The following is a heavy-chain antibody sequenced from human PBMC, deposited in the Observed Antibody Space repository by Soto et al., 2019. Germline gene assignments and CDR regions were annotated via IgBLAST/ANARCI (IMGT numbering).Heavy chain of an antibody. D-gene: IGHD2-15*01. Sequence: GGSLRLSCAASGFTFSSYAMSWVRQAPGKGLEWVSAISGSGGSTYYADSVKGRFTISRENSKNTLYLQMNSLRAKDTAVYYCAKGFGVVVAATTYYFDYWGQGTLVTVSS. CDR2: ISGSGGST. CDR3: AKGFGVVVAATTYYFDY. V-gene: IGHV3-23*01. J-gene: IGHJ4*02. CDR1: GFTFSSYA.